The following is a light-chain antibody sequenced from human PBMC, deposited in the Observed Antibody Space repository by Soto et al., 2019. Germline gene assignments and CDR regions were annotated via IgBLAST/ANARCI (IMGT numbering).Light chain of an antibody. CDR2: GAS. Sequence: EIVLTQSPGTLSLSAGDGVSLSCRASQTVPNNYLAWYQQKPDQAHRLLIFGASNRATGIPDRFGGSGSGTDFTLSISRLEPEDFAVYYCQQYGASPLTFGGGARLEVK. V-gene: IGKV3-20*01. CDR1: QTVPNNY. J-gene: IGKJ4*01. CDR3: QQYGASPLT.